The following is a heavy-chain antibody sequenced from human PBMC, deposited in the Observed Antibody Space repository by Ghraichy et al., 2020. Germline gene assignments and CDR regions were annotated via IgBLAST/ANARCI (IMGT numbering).Heavy chain of an antibody. Sequence: SETLSLTCAVYGGSFSSFYWSWIRQPPGKGLEWIGEINHSGSTNYNPSLKSRVTRSVDTSKTQFSLNQMSVTAADTAVYYCAGGGRSKYQGQDIWGQGTMVTVSS. CDR3: AGGGRSKYQGQDI. CDR1: GGSFSSFY. CDR2: INHSGST. J-gene: IGHJ3*02. D-gene: IGHD2/OR15-2a*01. V-gene: IGHV4-34*01.